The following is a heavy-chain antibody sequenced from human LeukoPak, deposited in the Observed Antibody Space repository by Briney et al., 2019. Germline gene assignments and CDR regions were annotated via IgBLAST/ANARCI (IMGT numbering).Heavy chain of an antibody. CDR1: GFTFSSYG. CDR2: IWYDGNNK. J-gene: IGHJ4*02. D-gene: IGHD3-10*02. Sequence: GKSLRLSCAASGFTFSSYGMHWVRQAPGKGLEWVAMIWYDGNNKYYADSVKGRFTISRDDSKNMLYVQMNSLRAEDTAVYYCARDGLFGQLLSSLDSWGQGTPVIVSS. CDR3: ARDGLFGQLLSSLDS. V-gene: IGHV3-33*01.